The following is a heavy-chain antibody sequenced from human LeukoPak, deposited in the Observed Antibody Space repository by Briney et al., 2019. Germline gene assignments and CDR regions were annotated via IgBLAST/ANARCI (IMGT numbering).Heavy chain of an antibody. D-gene: IGHD3-16*01. J-gene: IGHJ4*02. V-gene: IGHV3-23*01. CDR1: GFTFSTYG. Sequence: VGSLRLSCTASGFTFSTYGMTWVRQAPGKGLEWVSSISESGGSTDDADSVKGRFTISRDNSNNMVYLQMNSLRAEDTAVYYCARDRLKGPPVMDYWGQGILVTVSS. CDR2: ISESGGST. CDR3: ARDRLKGPPVMDY.